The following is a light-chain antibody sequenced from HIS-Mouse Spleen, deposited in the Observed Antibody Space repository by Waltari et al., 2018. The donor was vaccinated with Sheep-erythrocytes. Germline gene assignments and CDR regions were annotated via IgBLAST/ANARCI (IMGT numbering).Light chain of an antibody. V-gene: IGLV2-11*01. CDR2: DVS. CDR1: SSDVGGYNY. J-gene: IGLJ1*01. Sequence: QSALTQPRSVSGSPGQSVTISCTGTSSDVGGYNYVSWYQQHPGKAPKLMIYDVSKRPPGVPYRFSGSKSGNTASLTISGLQAEDEADYYCCSYAGSYTYVFGTGTKVTVL. CDR3: CSYAGSYTYV.